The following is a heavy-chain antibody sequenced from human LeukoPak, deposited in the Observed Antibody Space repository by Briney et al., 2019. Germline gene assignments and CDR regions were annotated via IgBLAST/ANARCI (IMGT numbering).Heavy chain of an antibody. CDR2: INTNTGNP. D-gene: IGHD2-2*01. Sequence: GASVKVSCKASGYTFTSYAMNWVRQAPGQGLEWMGWINTNTGNPTYAQGFTGRFVFSLDTSVSTAYLQISSLKAEDTAVYYCAREGPGYCSSNSCRPLDYWGQGTLVTVSS. J-gene: IGHJ4*02. CDR1: GYTFTSYA. CDR3: AREGPGYCSSNSCRPLDY. V-gene: IGHV7-4-1*02.